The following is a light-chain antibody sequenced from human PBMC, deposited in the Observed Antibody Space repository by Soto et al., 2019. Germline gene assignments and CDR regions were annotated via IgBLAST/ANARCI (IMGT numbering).Light chain of an antibody. CDR1: SSDVGGYNN. J-gene: IGLJ1*01. Sequence: QSALTQPRSVSGSPGQSLTISCTGTSSDVGGYNNVSWYQQYPGKVPKLMIYDVTKRPSGVTDRFSGSKSGNTASLTISGLQAEDEADYYCCAHAGSYTYVFGTGTKLTVL. CDR3: CAHAGSYTYV. V-gene: IGLV2-11*01. CDR2: DVT.